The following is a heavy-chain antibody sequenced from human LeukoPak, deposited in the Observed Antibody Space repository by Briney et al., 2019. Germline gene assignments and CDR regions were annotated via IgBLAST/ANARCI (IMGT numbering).Heavy chain of an antibody. CDR2: ISGSGDST. CDR3: ARRLSFGVAIGDFDY. V-gene: IGHV3-23*01. CDR1: GFTFSNYA. Sequence: GGSLRLSCAASGFTFSNYAMSWVRQAPGKGLEWVSAISGSGDSTYYADSVKGRFTISRDSSMETLYLQMNSLRAEDTATYFCARRLSFGVAIGDFDYWGQGTLVTVSS. J-gene: IGHJ4*02. D-gene: IGHD3-3*01.